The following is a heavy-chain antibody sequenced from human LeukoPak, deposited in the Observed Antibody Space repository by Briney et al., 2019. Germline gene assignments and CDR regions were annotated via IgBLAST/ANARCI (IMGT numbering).Heavy chain of an antibody. CDR3: ARGGYTSWDDYFDY. V-gene: IGHV4-34*01. CDR1: GGSFSGYY. Sequence: PSETLSLTCAVYGGSFSGYYWSWIRQPPGKRLEWIGEINHSGSTNYNPSLKSRVTISVDTSKNQFSLKLSSVTAADTAVYCCARGGYTSWDDYFDYWGQGTLVTVSS. D-gene: IGHD2-2*02. CDR2: INHSGST. J-gene: IGHJ4*02.